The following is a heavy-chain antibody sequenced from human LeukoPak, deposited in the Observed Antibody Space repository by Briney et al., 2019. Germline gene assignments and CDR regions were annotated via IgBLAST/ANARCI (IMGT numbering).Heavy chain of an antibody. CDR1: GYTFTSYA. CDR2: INPNSGGT. V-gene: IGHV1-2*04. J-gene: IGHJ6*02. Sequence: ASVKVSCKASGYTFTSYAMNWVRQAPGQGLEWMGWINPNSGGTNYAQKFQGWVTMTRDTSISTAYMELSRLRSDDTAVYYCARAAAAGHYYYYGMDVWGQGTTVTVSS. CDR3: ARAAAAGHYYYYGMDV. D-gene: IGHD6-13*01.